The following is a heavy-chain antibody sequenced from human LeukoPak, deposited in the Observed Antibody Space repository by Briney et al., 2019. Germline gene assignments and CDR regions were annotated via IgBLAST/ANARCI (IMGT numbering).Heavy chain of an antibody. D-gene: IGHD1-26*01. J-gene: IGHJ6*02. Sequence: PGRSLRLSCAASGFTFSSYGMHWVRQAPGKGLEWVAVIWYDGSNKYYADSVKGRFTISRDNSKNTLYLQMNSLRAEDTAVYYCAREGDGRRGYYGMDVWGQGTTVTVSS. CDR2: IWYDGSNK. V-gene: IGHV3-33*01. CDR3: AREGDGRRGYYGMDV. CDR1: GFTFSSYG.